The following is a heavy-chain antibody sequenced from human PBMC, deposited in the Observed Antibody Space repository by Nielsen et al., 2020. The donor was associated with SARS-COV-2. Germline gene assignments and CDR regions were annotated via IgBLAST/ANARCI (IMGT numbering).Heavy chain of an antibody. V-gene: IGHV3-74*01. CDR3: ARMDYGDFAIDY. Sequence: GESLKISCAASGFTFSSYWMHWVRQAPGKGLVWVSRINSDGSSTSYADSVKGRFTISRDNAKNTLYLQMNSLRAEDTAVYYCARMDYGDFAIDYWGQGTLVTVSS. J-gene: IGHJ4*02. CDR2: INSDGSST. CDR1: GFTFSSYW. D-gene: IGHD4-17*01.